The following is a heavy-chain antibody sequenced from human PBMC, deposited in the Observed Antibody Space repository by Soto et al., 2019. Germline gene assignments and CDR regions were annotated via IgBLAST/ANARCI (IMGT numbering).Heavy chain of an antibody. CDR3: AREKNYYDSSGYSNWFDP. CDR1: GGTFSSYA. V-gene: IGHV1-69*06. J-gene: IGHJ5*02. Sequence: QVQLVQSGAEVKKPGSSVKFSCKASGGTFSSYAISWVRQAPGQGLEWMGGIIPIFGTANYAQKFQGRVTITADKSTSTAYMELSSLRSEDTAVYYCAREKNYYDSSGYSNWFDPWGQGTLVTVSS. CDR2: IIPIFGTA. D-gene: IGHD3-22*01.